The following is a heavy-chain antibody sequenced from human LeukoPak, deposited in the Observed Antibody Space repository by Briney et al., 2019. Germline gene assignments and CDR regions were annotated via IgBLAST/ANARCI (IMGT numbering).Heavy chain of an antibody. CDR3: ARAGSYGPRHYYYGMDV. CDR1: GGTFSSYA. V-gene: IGHV1-69*04. CDR2: IIPILGIA. Sequence: SVKVSCKASGGTFSSYAISWVRQAPGQGLEWMGRIIPILGIANCAQKFQGRVTITADKSTSTAYMELSSLRSEDTAVYYCARAGSYGPRHYYYGMDVWGQGTTVTVSS. D-gene: IGHD1-26*01. J-gene: IGHJ6*02.